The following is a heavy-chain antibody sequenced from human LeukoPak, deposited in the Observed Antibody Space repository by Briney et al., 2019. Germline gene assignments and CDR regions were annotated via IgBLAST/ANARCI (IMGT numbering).Heavy chain of an antibody. D-gene: IGHD3-9*01. CDR3: AREFRYYYFDY. CDR1: GYTFTGYY. CDR2: INPNRGGT. Sequence: RASVKVSCKASGYTFTGYYMHWVRQAPGQGLEWMGWINPNRGGTNYAPKFQGRVTMTRDTSISTAYMELSRLRSDDTAVYYCAREFRYYYFDYWGQGTLVTVSS. J-gene: IGHJ4*02. V-gene: IGHV1-2*02.